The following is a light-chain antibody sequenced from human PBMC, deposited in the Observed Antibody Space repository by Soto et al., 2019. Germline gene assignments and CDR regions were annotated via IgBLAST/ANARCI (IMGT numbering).Light chain of an antibody. Sequence: EIVLTQSPGTLSLSPGERATLSCRASQSVSSSYLAWYQQKPGQAPRLLIYGASSRATGITDRFSGSGSGTDFTLPISRMEPEDFAVYYCQQYGSSPQTFGQGTKVEIK. CDR3: QQYGSSPQT. J-gene: IGKJ1*01. CDR1: QSVSSSY. CDR2: GAS. V-gene: IGKV3-20*01.